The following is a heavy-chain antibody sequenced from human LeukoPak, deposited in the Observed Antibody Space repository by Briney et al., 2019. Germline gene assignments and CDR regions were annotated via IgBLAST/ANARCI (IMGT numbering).Heavy chain of an antibody. Sequence: GGSLRVSCAASGFTFSSYSMNWVRQAPGNGLEWVSSISSSSSYIYYADSVKGRFTISRDNAKNSLYLQMNSLRAEDTAVYYCARGEMATIDYWGQGTLVTVSS. V-gene: IGHV3-21*01. CDR2: ISSSSSYI. CDR1: GFTFSSYS. CDR3: ARGEMATIDY. D-gene: IGHD5-12*01. J-gene: IGHJ4*02.